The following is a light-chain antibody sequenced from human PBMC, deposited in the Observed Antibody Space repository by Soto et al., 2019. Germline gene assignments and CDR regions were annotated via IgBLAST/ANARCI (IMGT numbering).Light chain of an antibody. V-gene: IGLV1-44*01. CDR2: SND. CDR3: TAWDDSLNGVV. J-gene: IGLJ2*01. CDR1: SSNIGINT. Sequence: QSVLTQPPSASGTPGQRVTISCSGSSSNIGINTVNWYQQVPGTAPKLLIYSNDQRPSGVPDRFSGSKSGTSASLAISGLQSEDEAAYYCTAWDDSLNGVVFGGGTKLTVL.